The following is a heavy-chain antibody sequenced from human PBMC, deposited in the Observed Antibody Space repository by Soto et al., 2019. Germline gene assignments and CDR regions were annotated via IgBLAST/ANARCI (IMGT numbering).Heavy chain of an antibody. V-gene: IGHV4-30-4*01. CDR3: ARDSRRRADSGTRPLYYFDY. CDR2: IYYTGNT. CDR1: GGSIGSGDYY. J-gene: IGHJ4*02. D-gene: IGHD1-26*01. Sequence: QVQLKESGPGLVKPSQTLSLTCSVSGGSIGSGDYYWSWVRQSPGEGLEWIGYIYYTGNTYYNPSLGSRVTFSVDTSQNQLSLSLSDVTVADTAVYYCARDSRRRADSGTRPLYYFDYWGQGTLVTVSS.